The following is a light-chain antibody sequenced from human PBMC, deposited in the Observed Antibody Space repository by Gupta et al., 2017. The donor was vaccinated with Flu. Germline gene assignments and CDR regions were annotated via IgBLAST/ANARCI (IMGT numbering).Light chain of an antibody. Sequence: SPGQTASITCSGDKLGNNYVSWYQQKPGQSPLLVIYQDTKRPSGIPERFSGSNSGNTATLTISGTQAMDEADFYCQTWDSSTGVFGGGTKLTVL. V-gene: IGLV3-1*01. CDR3: QTWDSSTGV. CDR2: QDT. J-gene: IGLJ2*01. CDR1: KLGNNY.